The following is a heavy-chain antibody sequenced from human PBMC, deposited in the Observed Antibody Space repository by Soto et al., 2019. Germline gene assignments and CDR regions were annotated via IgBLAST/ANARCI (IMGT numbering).Heavy chain of an antibody. V-gene: IGHV3-33*01. CDR2: IWSDGSSK. CDR3: ARDKGVTILDY. D-gene: IGHD5-18*01. CDR1: GISFRNSG. Sequence: QVQLVKSEGGVVQPGRSLRLSCVMSGISFRNSGMHWVRQAPGKGLEWVAMIWSDGSSKFYADSVQGRFTISRDNSMDTLYLQMTSLRPEDTAIYYCARDKGVTILDYWGQGTLVTVSS. J-gene: IGHJ4*02.